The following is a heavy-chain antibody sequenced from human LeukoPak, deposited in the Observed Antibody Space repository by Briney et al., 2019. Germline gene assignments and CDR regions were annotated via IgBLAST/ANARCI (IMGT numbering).Heavy chain of an antibody. Sequence: GGSLRLSCAASGFTFSSYVMSWVRQAPEKGLEWVSAISASGGSTFYADSVKGRFTISRDNSKNMLYLQMNSLRAEDTAIYYCAKEWYTSGKYYFDFWGQGTLVTVSS. J-gene: IGHJ4*02. V-gene: IGHV3-23*01. D-gene: IGHD6-19*01. CDR1: GFTFSSYV. CDR2: ISASGGST. CDR3: AKEWYTSGKYYFDF.